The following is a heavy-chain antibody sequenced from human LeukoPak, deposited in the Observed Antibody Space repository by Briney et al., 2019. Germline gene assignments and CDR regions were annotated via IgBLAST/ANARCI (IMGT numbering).Heavy chain of an antibody. CDR3: ARPHLSAFDI. D-gene: IGHD2/OR15-2a*01. J-gene: IGHJ3*02. Sequence: SQTLSLTCTVSGGSISSYYWSWIRQPPGKGLEWIGYIYYSGSTNYNPSLKSRVTISVDTSKNQFSLKLSSVTAADTAVYYCARPHLSAFDIWGQGTMVTVSS. V-gene: IGHV4-59*08. CDR2: IYYSGST. CDR1: GGSISSYY.